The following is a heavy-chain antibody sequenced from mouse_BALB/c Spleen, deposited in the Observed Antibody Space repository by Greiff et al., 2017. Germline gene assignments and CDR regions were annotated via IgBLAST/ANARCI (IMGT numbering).Heavy chain of an antibody. V-gene: IGHV1-54*01. CDR3: ARDEGYWYFDV. CDR2: INPGSGGT. J-gene: IGHJ1*01. Sequence: VQLQQSGAELVRPGTSVKVSCTASGYAFTNYLIEWVKQRPGQGLEWIGMINPGSGGTNYDEKFKGKATLTADKSSSTAYMQLSSLTSDDSAVYFCARDEGYWYFDVWGAGTTVTVSS. CDR1: GYAFTNYL.